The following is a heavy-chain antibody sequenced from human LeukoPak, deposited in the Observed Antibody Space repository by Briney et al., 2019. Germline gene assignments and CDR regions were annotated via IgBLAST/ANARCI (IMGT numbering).Heavy chain of an antibody. CDR1: GYTFTSYG. V-gene: IGHV1-18*01. J-gene: IGHJ5*02. D-gene: IGHD2-2*01. CDR3: ARRYCSSTSCHNWFDP. Sequence: ASVKVPCKASGYTFTSYGISWVRQAPGQGLEWMGWISAYNGNTSYAQKLQGRVTMTTDTSTSTAYMELRSLRSDDTAVYYCARRYCSSTSCHNWFDPWGQGTLVTVSS. CDR2: ISAYNGNT.